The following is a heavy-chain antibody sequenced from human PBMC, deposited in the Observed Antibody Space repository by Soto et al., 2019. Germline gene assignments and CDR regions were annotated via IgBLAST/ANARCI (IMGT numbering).Heavy chain of an antibody. V-gene: IGHV3-74*01. D-gene: IGHD1-26*01. CDR2: INSDGSST. Sequence: GGSLRLSCAASGFTFSSYWMHWVRQAPGKGLVWVSRINSDGSSTSYADSVKGRFTISRDNAKNTLYLQMNSLRAEDTAVYYCARGIGWELHDAFDIWGQGTMVTVSS. J-gene: IGHJ3*02. CDR3: ARGIGWELHDAFDI. CDR1: GFTFSSYW.